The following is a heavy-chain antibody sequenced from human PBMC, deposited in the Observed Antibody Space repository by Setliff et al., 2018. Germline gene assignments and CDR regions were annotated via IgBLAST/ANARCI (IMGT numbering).Heavy chain of an antibody. V-gene: IGHV4-61*10. CDR2: VYVGGNT. CDR1: GGSLSSFHY. J-gene: IGHJ6*03. D-gene: IGHD3-10*01. CDR3: ARDRSTVIRGVTSFFYFYMDV. Sequence: SETLSLTCTVSGGSLSSFHYWSWIRQPAGKTLEWIGKVYVGGNTYYNPSCESRVSTSVDSSKNQFALKLRSMTDADTAVYYCARDRSTVIRGVTSFFYFYMDVWGGGTTVTVSS.